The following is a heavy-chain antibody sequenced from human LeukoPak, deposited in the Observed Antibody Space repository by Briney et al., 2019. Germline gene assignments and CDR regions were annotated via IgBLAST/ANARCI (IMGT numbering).Heavy chain of an antibody. D-gene: IGHD1-1*01. V-gene: IGHV4-59*12. J-gene: IGHJ4*02. CDR3: ARRRWNPRTPFDY. CDR1: GGSISSYY. Sequence: SETLSLTCTVSGGSISSYYWSWIRQPPGKGLEWIGYIYYSGSTNYNPSLKSRVTISVDTSKNQFSLKLSSVTAADTAVYYCARRRWNPRTPFDYWGQGTLVTVSS. CDR2: IYYSGST.